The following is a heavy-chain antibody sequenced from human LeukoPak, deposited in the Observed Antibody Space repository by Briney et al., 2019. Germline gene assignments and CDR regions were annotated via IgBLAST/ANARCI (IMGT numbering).Heavy chain of an antibody. J-gene: IGHJ6*04. CDR1: GFTFSSYW. D-gene: IGHD2-2*01. V-gene: IGHV3-7*03. CDR2: IKQDGSEK. Sequence: PGGSLRLSCAASGFTFSSYWMSWVRQAPGKGLEWVANIKQDGSEKYYVDSVKGRFTISRDNAKNSLYLQMNSLRAEDTAVYYCARDQGSGGYRLPNPLYYYYGMDVWGKGTTVTVSS. CDR3: ARDQGSGGYRLPNPLYYYYGMDV.